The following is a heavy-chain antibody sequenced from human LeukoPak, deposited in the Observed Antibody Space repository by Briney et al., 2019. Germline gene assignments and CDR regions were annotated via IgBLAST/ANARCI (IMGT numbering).Heavy chain of an antibody. D-gene: IGHD3-22*01. CDR1: GFTFDDYA. Sequence: GRSLRLSCAASGFTFDDYAMHWVRQAPGKGLEWVSGISWNSGSIGYADSVKGRFTISRDDAKNSLYLQMNSLRAEDTALYYCAKDPNYDSSGYYDYWGQGTLVTVSS. J-gene: IGHJ4*02. V-gene: IGHV3-9*01. CDR3: AKDPNYDSSGYYDY. CDR2: ISWNSGSI.